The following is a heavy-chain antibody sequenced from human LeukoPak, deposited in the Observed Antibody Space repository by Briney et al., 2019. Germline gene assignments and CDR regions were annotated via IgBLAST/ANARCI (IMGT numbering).Heavy chain of an antibody. CDR1: GGSISSTNYY. CDR3: ARGTIPTSGAFDI. CDR2: IYYSGNT. V-gene: IGHV4-39*01. D-gene: IGHD3-10*01. Sequence: KSSETLSLTCTVSGGSISSTNYYWGWIRQPPGKGLEWIGSIYYSGNTYYNPSLKSRVTISVDTSKNQFSLKLRSVTAADTAVYYCARGTIPTSGAFDIWGQGTMVTVSS. J-gene: IGHJ3*02.